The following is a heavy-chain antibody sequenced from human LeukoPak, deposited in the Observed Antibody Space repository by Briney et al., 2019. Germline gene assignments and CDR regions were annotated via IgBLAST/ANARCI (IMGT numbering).Heavy chain of an antibody. J-gene: IGHJ4*02. CDR1: GGSVSSGSYY. Sequence: SETLSLTCTVSGGSVSSGSYYWSWIRQPPGKGLEWIGYIYCSGSTNYNPSLKSRVTISVDTSKNQFSLKLSSVTAADTAVYYCARWLVPYYFDYWGQGTLVTVSS. V-gene: IGHV4-61*01. CDR2: IYCSGST. CDR3: ARWLVPYYFDY. D-gene: IGHD6-19*01.